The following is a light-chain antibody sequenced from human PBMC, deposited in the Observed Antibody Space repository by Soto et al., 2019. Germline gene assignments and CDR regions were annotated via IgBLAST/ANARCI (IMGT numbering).Light chain of an antibody. V-gene: IGKV3-20*01. CDR3: QQYGSSPNRLMYT. Sequence: EIVLTQSPGTLSLSPGERATLSCRASQSVSSSYLAWYQQKPGQAPRLLIYGASSRATGIPDRFSGSGSGTDFTLTISRLEPEDFAVYYCQQYGSSPNRLMYTFGQGTKLEIK. CDR2: GAS. J-gene: IGKJ2*01. CDR1: QSVSSSY.